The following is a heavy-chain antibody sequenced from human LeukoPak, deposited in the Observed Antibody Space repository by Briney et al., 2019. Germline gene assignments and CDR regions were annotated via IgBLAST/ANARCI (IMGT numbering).Heavy chain of an antibody. D-gene: IGHD1-26*01. Sequence: GESLKISCKGSGYSFTSYWIGWVRQMPGKGLEWLGIIYPGDSDTRYSPSFQGQVTISADKSISTAYLQRSSLKASDTAMYYCARHLGASRDAFDIWGQGTMVTVSS. CDR3: ARHLGASRDAFDI. J-gene: IGHJ3*02. CDR2: IYPGDSDT. V-gene: IGHV5-51*01. CDR1: GYSFTSYW.